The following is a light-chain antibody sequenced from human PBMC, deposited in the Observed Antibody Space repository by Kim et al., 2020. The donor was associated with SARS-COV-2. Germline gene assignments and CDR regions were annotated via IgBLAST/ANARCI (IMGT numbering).Light chain of an antibody. V-gene: IGLV6-57*01. CDR3: QSFDTNGGAWV. Sequence: NFMLTQPHSVSESPGKTITISCTRSSGNIASNYVQWYQQRPGSSPSTLIYENFQRPSGVPDRFSGSVDSSSNYASLTISGLRAEDEADYYCQSFDTNGGAWVFGGGTQLTVL. J-gene: IGLJ3*02. CDR2: ENF. CDR1: SGNIASNY.